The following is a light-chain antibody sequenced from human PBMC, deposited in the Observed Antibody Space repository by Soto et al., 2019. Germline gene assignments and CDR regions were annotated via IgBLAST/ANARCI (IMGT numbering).Light chain of an antibody. Sequence: QSVLTQPASVSGSPGQSITISCTGTSSDVGAYNYVSWYQQHPGKAPKLMIYEVSYRPSGVSNRFSGSKSANTASLTISGLQAEDEADYYCSSYTSSRTYVFGNGTKVTVL. CDR1: SSDVGAYNY. CDR3: SSYTSSRTYV. V-gene: IGLV2-14*01. CDR2: EVS. J-gene: IGLJ1*01.